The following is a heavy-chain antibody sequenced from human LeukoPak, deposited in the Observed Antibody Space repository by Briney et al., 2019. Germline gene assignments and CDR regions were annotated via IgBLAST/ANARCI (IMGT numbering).Heavy chain of an antibody. V-gene: IGHV4-59*12. CDR3: ARMELSSESYPSSYYYYGMDV. D-gene: IGHD3-10*01. Sequence: PSETLSLTCTVSGGSISSYYWSWIRQPPGKGLEWIGYIYYSGSTNYNPSLKSRVTISVDTSKNQFSLKLSSVTAADTAVYYCARMELSSESYPSSYYYYGMDVWGQGTTVTVSS. CDR2: IYYSGST. J-gene: IGHJ6*02. CDR1: GGSISSYY.